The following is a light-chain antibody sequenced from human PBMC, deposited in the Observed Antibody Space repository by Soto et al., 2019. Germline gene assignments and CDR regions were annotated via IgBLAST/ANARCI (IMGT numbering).Light chain of an antibody. J-gene: IGKJ5*01. CDR3: MQALQPVIT. CDR2: LGS. V-gene: IGKV2-28*01. Sequence: DIVMTQSPLSLPVTPGEPASISCKSSQSLLHSNGYTYLDWYLQRPGQSPQLLVYLGSNRASGVPDRFSCSGSGTDFTLKITSVEAEDVGIYYCMQALQPVITFGQGTRREIK. CDR1: QSLLHSNGYTY.